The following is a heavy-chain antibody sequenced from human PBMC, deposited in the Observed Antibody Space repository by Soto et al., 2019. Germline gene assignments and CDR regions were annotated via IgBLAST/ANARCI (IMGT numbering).Heavy chain of an antibody. CDR1: GGSISSGDYY. Sequence: NPSETLSLTCTVSGGSISSGDYYWSWIRQPPGKGLEWIGYIYYSGSTYYNPSLKSRVTISVDTSKNQFSLKLSSVTAADTAVYYCAREGDNWNYHGMDVWGQGTTVTVSS. D-gene: IGHD1-20*01. J-gene: IGHJ6*02. V-gene: IGHV4-30-4*01. CDR3: AREGDNWNYHGMDV. CDR2: IYYSGST.